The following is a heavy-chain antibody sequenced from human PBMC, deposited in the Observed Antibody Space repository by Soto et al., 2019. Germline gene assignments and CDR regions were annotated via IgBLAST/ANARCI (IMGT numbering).Heavy chain of an antibody. CDR1: GLTFSDYA. D-gene: IGHD4-17*01. V-gene: IGHV3-23*01. CDR2: IISTGAVT. CDR3: ANVYGDYYHAFPM. Sequence: EGQLLESGGGLVHPGGSLRLSCAVSGLTFSDYAMTWVRQAPGQGLEWVSTIISTGAVTYYSDSVKGRFTISRDNSKNTVYLQMNDLRAEDTALYYFANVYGDYYHAFPMWGQGTMVTVSS. J-gene: IGHJ3*02.